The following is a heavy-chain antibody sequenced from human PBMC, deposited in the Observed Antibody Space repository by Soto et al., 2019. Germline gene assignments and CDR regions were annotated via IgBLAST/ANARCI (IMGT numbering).Heavy chain of an antibody. CDR2: ISSSSIYI. D-gene: IGHD2-15*01. V-gene: IGHV3-21*01. CDR3: ARGAVCSGGSCYYFDY. Sequence: EVQLVESGGGLVKPGGSLRLSCAASGFTFSNYIMNWVRQAPGKGLEWVASISSSSIYIYYADSLKGRITISRDNAKNSVYVQMNSLRAEDTAVYYCARGAVCSGGSCYYFDYWGQGTRVTVSS. CDR1: GFTFSNYI. J-gene: IGHJ4*02.